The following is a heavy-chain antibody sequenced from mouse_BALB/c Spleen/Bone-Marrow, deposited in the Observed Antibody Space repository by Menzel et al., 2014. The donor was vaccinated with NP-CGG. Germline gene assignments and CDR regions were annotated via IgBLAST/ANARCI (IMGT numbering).Heavy chain of an antibody. V-gene: IGHV14-3*02. D-gene: IGHD1-1*01. Sequence: EVQLQQSGAELVKPGASVKLSCTASGFNIKDTYMHWVKQRPEQGLEWIGRIDPANGNTKYDPKFQGKATITADTSSNTACLQLSSLTSEDTAVYYFAYGSSYDHFDYWGQGTTLTVSS. CDR1: GFNIKDTY. CDR2: IDPANGNT. J-gene: IGHJ2*01. CDR3: AYGSSYDHFDY.